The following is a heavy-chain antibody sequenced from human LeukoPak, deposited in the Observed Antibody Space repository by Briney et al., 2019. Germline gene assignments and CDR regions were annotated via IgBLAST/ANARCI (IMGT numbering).Heavy chain of an antibody. D-gene: IGHD5-12*01. CDR1: GYSISSGYY. CDR2: IYHSGST. V-gene: IGHV4-38-2*01. Sequence: PSETLSLTCAVSGYSISSGYYWGWIRQPPGKGLEWIGTIYHSGSTYYNPSLKSRVTISVDTSKNQFSLKLSSVTAADTAVYYCATLPYSGYPQWGQGTLVTVSS. CDR3: ATLPYSGYPQ. J-gene: IGHJ4*02.